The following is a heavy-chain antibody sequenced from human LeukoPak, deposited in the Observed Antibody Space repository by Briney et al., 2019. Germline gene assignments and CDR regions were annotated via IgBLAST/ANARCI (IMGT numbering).Heavy chain of an antibody. Sequence: GGCLRLSCAASGFTFSGYAMSWVRLAPGKGLEWVSAIPAGVDGTSYADSVKGRFTISRDNLKNKVFLQMNSLRAEDTAIYYCAKSHASIWNVYDYWGQGTLVTVSS. CDR2: IPAGVDGT. CDR3: AKSHASIWNVYDY. J-gene: IGHJ4*02. V-gene: IGHV3-23*01. D-gene: IGHD1-1*01. CDR1: GFTFSGYA.